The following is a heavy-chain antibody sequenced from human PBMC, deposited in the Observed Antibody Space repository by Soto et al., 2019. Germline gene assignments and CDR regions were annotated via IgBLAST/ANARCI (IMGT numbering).Heavy chain of an antibody. D-gene: IGHD3-22*01. Sequence: GGSLRLSCAASGFTFSSYGMHWVRQAPGKGLEWVAVISYDGSNKYYADSVKGRFTISRDNSKNTLYLQMNSLRAEDTAVYYCAKDPKAIGIVWTHETNYFDYWGQGTLVTVSS. CDR3: AKDPKAIGIVWTHETNYFDY. J-gene: IGHJ4*02. V-gene: IGHV3-30*18. CDR2: ISYDGSNK. CDR1: GFTFSSYG.